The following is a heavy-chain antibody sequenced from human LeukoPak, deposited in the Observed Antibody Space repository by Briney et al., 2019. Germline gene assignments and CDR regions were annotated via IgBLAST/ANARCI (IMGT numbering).Heavy chain of an antibody. D-gene: IGHD6-13*01. J-gene: IGHJ3*02. V-gene: IGHV4-39*07. CDR2: IYYSGST. CDR3: ARDIAAAGMVFDTFDI. Sequence: SETLSLTCTVSGGSISSSSYYWGWVRQAPGKGLEWIGSIYYSGSTYYNPSLKSRVTISVDTSKNQFSLKLSSVTAADTAVYYCARDIAAAGMVFDTFDIWGQGTMVTVSS. CDR1: GGSISSSSYY.